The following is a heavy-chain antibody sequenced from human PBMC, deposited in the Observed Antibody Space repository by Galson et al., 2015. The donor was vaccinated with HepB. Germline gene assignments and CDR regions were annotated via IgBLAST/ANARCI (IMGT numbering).Heavy chain of an antibody. V-gene: IGHV3-72*01. CDR1: GFTFRDHY. J-gene: IGHJ3*02. D-gene: IGHD4-17*01. CDR3: ARVLTTEDAFDI. CDR2: IRNRANSYTT. Sequence: SLRLSCAASGFTFRDHYMDWVRQAPGKGLEWVGRIRNRANSYTTIYAASVKGRFTISRDDSKNSVYLQMNSLKTEDTALYYCARVLTTEDAFDIWGQGTMVTVSS.